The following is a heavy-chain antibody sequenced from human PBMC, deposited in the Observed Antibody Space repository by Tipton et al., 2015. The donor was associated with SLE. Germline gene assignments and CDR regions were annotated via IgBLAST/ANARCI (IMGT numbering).Heavy chain of an antibody. D-gene: IGHD2-15*01. CDR3: ARKGNCGVGSCFDY. CDR1: GGSFSGYY. CDR2: INHSGST. J-gene: IGHJ4*03. V-gene: IGHV4-34*01. Sequence: TLSLTCSVYGGSFSGYYWSWIRQPPGKGLEWIGEINHSGSTNYNPSLKSRVTISVDTSKNQFSLKLSSVTAADTAVYYCARKGNCGVGSCFDYWGQGTLVTVSS.